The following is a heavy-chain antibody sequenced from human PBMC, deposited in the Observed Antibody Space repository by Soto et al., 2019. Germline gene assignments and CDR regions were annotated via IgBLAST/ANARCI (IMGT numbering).Heavy chain of an antibody. CDR2: INAGNGNT. Sequence: QVQLVQSGAEEKKPGASVKVSCKASGYTFTSYAMHWVRQAPGQRLEWMGWINAGNGNTKYSQKFQGRVTITRDPSASTAYMELSSLRSEDTAVYYCARAGVGATPNDYWGQGTLVTVSS. CDR1: GYTFTSYA. J-gene: IGHJ4*02. D-gene: IGHD1-26*01. V-gene: IGHV1-3*05. CDR3: ARAGVGATPNDY.